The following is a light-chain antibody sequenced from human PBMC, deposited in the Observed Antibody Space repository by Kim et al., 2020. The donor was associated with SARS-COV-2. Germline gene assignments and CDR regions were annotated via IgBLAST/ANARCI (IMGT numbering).Light chain of an antibody. J-gene: IGKJ2*03. V-gene: IGKV3-15*01. CDR1: QSVNSN. CDR3: QQFNNWPLYS. CDR2: GAS. Sequence: EVMMTQSPATLSVSPGERATLSCRASQSVNSNLAWYQQKPGHAPRLLIYGASTRASGVPARFSGSGSGTEFTLTISSLQSEDFAVYYCQQFNNWPLYSFGQGTKLEI.